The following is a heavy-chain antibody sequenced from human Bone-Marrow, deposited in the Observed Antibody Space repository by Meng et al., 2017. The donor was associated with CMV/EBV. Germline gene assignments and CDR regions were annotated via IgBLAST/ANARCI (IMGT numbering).Heavy chain of an antibody. Sequence: LRLSCTVFGGSINSDGYYWSWIRPHTGQDLEWIGYIYYSASTSYNPSLKSRVTISVDTSKNQFSLKLSSVTAADTAVYYCARAATTVTTRNYYYGMDVWGQGTTVTVSS. J-gene: IGHJ6*02. CDR1: GGSINSDGYY. CDR3: ARAATTVTTRNYYYGMDV. D-gene: IGHD4-11*01. V-gene: IGHV4-31*03. CDR2: IYYSAST.